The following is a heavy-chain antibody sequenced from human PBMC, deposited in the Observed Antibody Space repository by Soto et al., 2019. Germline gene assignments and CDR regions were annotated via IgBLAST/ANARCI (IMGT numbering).Heavy chain of an antibody. V-gene: IGHV1-46*01. J-gene: IGHJ5*02. Sequence: RQAPGQGLEWMGIINPSGGSTSYAQKFQGRVTMTRDTSTSTVYMELSSLRSEDTAVYYCARSRVYELCSGPWGQGTLVTVSS. CDR2: INPSGGST. D-gene: IGHD3-10*02. CDR3: ARSRVYELCSGP.